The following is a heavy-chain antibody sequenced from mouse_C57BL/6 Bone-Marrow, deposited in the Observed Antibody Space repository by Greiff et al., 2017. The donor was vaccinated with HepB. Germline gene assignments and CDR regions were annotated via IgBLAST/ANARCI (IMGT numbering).Heavy chain of an antibody. CDR1: GYTFTSYW. D-gene: IGHD2-4*01. J-gene: IGHJ2*01. V-gene: IGHV1-5*01. CDR3: TICYDYDGDY. CDR2: IYPGNSDT. Sequence: VQLQQSGTVLVRPGASVKMSCKTSGYTFTSYWMHWVKQRPGQGLEWIGAIYPGNSDTSYNQKFKGKATLTAATSANTAYMELSSLTNEDSAVYYCTICYDYDGDYWGQGTTLTVSS.